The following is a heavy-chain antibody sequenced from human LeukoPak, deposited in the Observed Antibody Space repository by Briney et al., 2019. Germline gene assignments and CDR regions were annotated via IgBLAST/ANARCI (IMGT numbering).Heavy chain of an antibody. CDR1: GGSISSSTYY. J-gene: IGHJ4*02. D-gene: IGHD6-19*01. V-gene: IGHV4-39*07. Sequence: SETLSLTCSVSGGSISSSTYYWGWIRQPPGEGLEWLGNTYYTGSTYYNPSLKSRVTISVDTSKNQFSLRLSSVTAADTAVYYCASRIAVSKFDYWGQGTLVTVSS. CDR2: TYYTGST. CDR3: ASRIAVSKFDY.